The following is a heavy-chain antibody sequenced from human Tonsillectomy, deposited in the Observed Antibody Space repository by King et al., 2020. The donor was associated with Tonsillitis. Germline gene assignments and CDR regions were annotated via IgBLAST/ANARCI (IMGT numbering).Heavy chain of an antibody. CDR3: ARTLTYSQLVLPYYFDY. V-gene: IGHV4-59*08. Sequence: QLQESGPGLVKPSETLSLTCSFSGGSISSYYWSWIRQPPGKGLEWIGYIYYSGSTSYNPSLKSRVTISVDTSKNQFSLKLSSVTAADTAVYYCARTLTYSQLVLPYYFDYWGQGTLVTVSS. CDR1: GGSISSYY. J-gene: IGHJ4*02. D-gene: IGHD6-6*01. CDR2: IYYSGST.